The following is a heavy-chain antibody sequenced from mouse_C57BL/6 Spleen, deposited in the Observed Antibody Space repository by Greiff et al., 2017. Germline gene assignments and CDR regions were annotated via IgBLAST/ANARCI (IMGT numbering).Heavy chain of an antibody. D-gene: IGHD1-1*02. J-gene: IGHJ3*01. CDR2: ISSGGDYI. CDR1: GFTFSSYA. CDR3: TRDGGGYWFAY. Sequence: VQLKESGEGLVKPGGSLKLSCAASGFTFSSYAMSWVRQTPEERLEWVAYISSGGDYIYYADTVKGRFTISRDNARNTLYLQMSSLKSEDTAMYYCTRDGGGYWFAYWGQGTLVTVSA. V-gene: IGHV5-9-1*02.